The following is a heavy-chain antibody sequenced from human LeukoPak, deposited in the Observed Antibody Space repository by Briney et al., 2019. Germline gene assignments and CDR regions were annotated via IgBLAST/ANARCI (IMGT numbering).Heavy chain of an antibody. CDR3: ARVRRNSGNKYFDP. CDR1: GGSISSGNYY. Sequence: PSQTLSLTCTVSGGSISSGNYYWSWIRQPAGMGLEWIGRIHISGGTDYNPSLKSRLTISIDTSKNQFYLRLSSVTAADTAVYYCARVRRNSGNKYFDPWGQGTRVTVSS. J-gene: IGHJ5*02. CDR2: IHISGGT. V-gene: IGHV4-61*02. D-gene: IGHD5-12*01.